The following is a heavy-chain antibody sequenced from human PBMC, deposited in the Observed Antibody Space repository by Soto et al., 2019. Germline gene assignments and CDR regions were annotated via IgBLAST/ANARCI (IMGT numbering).Heavy chain of an antibody. CDR1: GGTFSSYA. D-gene: IGHD3-10*01. J-gene: IGHJ6*02. Sequence: QVQLVQSGAEVKKPGSSVKVSCKASGGTFSSYAISWVRQAPGQGLEWMGGIIPIFGTANYAKKIQGRVTITADECTSTAYMELSSLGSEDTAVYYCARAMYYYGSGSPSGYVGYYGMDVWGQGTTVTVSS. V-gene: IGHV1-69*01. CDR3: ARAMYYYGSGSPSGYVGYYGMDV. CDR2: IIPIFGTA.